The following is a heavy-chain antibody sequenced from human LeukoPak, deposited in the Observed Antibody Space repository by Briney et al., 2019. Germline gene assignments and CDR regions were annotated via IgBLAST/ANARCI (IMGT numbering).Heavy chain of an antibody. D-gene: IGHD1-26*01. CDR2: IKQDETEK. CDR3: AKDVGKWESLHFFDY. V-gene: IGHV3-7*03. CDR1: GFTFSNFW. Sequence: GESLRLSCTASGFTFSNFWMGWVRQAPGKGLEWVANIKQDETEKFYLGSVKGRFTISRDNAKNSLYLQMNSLRGDDTAVYYCAKDVGKWESLHFFDYWGQGTLVTVSS. J-gene: IGHJ4*02.